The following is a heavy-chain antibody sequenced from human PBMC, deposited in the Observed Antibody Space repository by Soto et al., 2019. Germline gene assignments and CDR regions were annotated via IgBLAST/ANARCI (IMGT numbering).Heavy chain of an antibody. D-gene: IGHD1-26*01. CDR2: INPSGGSI. CDR1: GYTFTTYY. J-gene: IGHJ6*02. CDR3: ASLNREVGYYYYGMDV. V-gene: IGHV1-46*01. Sequence: ASVKVSCKASGYTFTTYYIHWVRQAPGQGLEWMGVINPSGGSINYAQKFQGRVTMTRDTSTSTVYMELSSLRSEDTAVYYCASLNREVGYYYYGMDVWGQGTTVTVSS.